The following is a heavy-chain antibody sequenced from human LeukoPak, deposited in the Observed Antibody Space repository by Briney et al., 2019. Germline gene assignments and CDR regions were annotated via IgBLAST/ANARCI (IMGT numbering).Heavy chain of an antibody. V-gene: IGHV4-59*01. J-gene: IGHJ4*02. CDR1: GGSISSYY. CDR2: IYYSGST. Sequence: PSETLSLTCTVSGGSISSYYWSWIRQPPGKGLEWIGYIYYSGSTNYNPSLKSRVTISVDTSKNQFSLKLSSVTAADTAVYYCARARLGIAAAIDYWGQGTLVTVSS. D-gene: IGHD6-13*01. CDR3: ARARLGIAAAIDY.